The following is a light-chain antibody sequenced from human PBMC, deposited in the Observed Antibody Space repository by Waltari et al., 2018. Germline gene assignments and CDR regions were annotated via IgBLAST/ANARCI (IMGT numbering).Light chain of an antibody. CDR3: QVWDSSSDHPNWV. CDR1: NIGSQS. CDR2: DDS. Sequence: SYVLTQPPSVSVAPGKTARITCGGNNIGSQSVHWYQQKPGQAPVLVVYDDSDRPSGIPERFSGSNSGNTATLTISRVEAGDEADYYCQVWDSSSDHPNWVFGGGTKLTVL. J-gene: IGLJ3*02. V-gene: IGLV3-21*03.